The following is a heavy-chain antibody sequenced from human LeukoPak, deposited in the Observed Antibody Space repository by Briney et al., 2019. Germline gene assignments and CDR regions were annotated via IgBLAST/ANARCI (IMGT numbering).Heavy chain of an antibody. V-gene: IGHV3-21*01. Sequence: PGGSLRLSCAASGFTFSSYTMSWVRQAPGKGLEWVSSISSNSSYIYYADSVKGRFTVSRDNAKTSLYLQVNSLRADDSALYYCARLAAAGTDFDYWGLGTQVAVSS. J-gene: IGHJ4*02. CDR3: ARLAAAGTDFDY. CDR2: ISSNSSYI. CDR1: GFTFSSYT. D-gene: IGHD6-13*01.